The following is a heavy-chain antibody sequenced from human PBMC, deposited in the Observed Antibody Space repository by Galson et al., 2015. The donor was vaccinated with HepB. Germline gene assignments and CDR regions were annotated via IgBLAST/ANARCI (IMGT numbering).Heavy chain of an antibody. CDR3: VGSGDFHAFYL. J-gene: IGHJ3*01. CDR2: FDPEEGET. D-gene: IGHD3-10*01. V-gene: IGHV1-24*01. Sequence: SVKVSCKVSGSTLNELSIHWVRQAPGKGLEWVGGFDPEEGETIYAQKFQDTLTMTEDTSTDTVYMELTSLTSEDTAKYFCVGSGDFHAFYLWGQGTMVTVSS. CDR1: GSTLNELS.